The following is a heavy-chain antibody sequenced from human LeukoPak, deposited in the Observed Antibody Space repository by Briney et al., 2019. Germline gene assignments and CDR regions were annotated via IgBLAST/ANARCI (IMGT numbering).Heavy chain of an antibody. V-gene: IGHV1-2*02. CDR2: INPNSGGT. D-gene: IGHD3-22*01. Sequence: ASVKVSCKASGYIFTGYYMHWVRQAPGQGLEWMGWINPNSGGTNYAQKFQGGVTMTRDTSTSTVYMELSSLRSEDTAVYCCARAAGDSSAYYSDYWGQGTLVTVSS. CDR3: ARAAGDSSAYYSDY. J-gene: IGHJ4*02. CDR1: GYIFTGYY.